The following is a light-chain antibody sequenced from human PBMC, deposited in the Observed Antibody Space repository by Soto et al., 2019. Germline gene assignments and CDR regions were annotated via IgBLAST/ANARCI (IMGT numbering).Light chain of an antibody. CDR1: SSDVGGYNY. J-gene: IGLJ1*01. V-gene: IGLV2-14*01. Sequence: QSALTQPASVSGSPGQSITISCTGTSSDVGGYNYVSWYQQHPGKAPKLMIYDVSNRPSGVSNRFSGSKSGNTASLTISGLQAEDEADYYCSSYTRSSTRVFGTGTQLNVL. CDR2: DVS. CDR3: SSYTRSSTRV.